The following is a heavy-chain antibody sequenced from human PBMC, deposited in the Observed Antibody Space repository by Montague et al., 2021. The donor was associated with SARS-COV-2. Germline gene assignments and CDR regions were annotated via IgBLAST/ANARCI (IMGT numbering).Heavy chain of an antibody. J-gene: IGHJ4*02. CDR2: IYYTGST. V-gene: IGHV4-59*01. CDR3: ARGGGWERHFDY. Sequence: SETLSLTCNVSGGSINNYYWSRIRQSPGRGLEWIGYIYYTGSTTRNPSLDSRVTISLDTSRDLVSLELRSLTAADTAVYYCARGGGWERHFDYWGQGTLVAVSS. D-gene: IGHD1-1*01. CDR1: GGSINNYY.